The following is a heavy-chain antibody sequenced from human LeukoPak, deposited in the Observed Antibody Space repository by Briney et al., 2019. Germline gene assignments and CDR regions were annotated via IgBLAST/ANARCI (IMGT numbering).Heavy chain of an antibody. J-gene: IGHJ4*02. V-gene: IGHV3-53*01. D-gene: IGHD2/OR15-2a*01. CDR1: GFTVSSNY. CDR3: AREGPRGNSQFDY. Sequence: GGSLRLSCAASGFTVSSNYMSWVRQAPGKGLEWVSVIYSGGSTYFADSVKGRFTISRDNSKNTLYLQMNSLRAEDTAIYYCAREGPRGNSQFDYWGQGTLVTVSS. CDR2: IYSGGST.